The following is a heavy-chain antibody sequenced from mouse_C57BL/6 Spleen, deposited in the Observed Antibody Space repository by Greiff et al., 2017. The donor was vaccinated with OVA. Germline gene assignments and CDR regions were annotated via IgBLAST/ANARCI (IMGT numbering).Heavy chain of an antibody. CDR1: GYSITSGYD. Sequence: EVKLMESGPGMVKPSQSLSLTCTVTGYSITSGYDWHWIRHFPGNKLEWMGYISYSGSTNYNPSLKSRISITHDTSKNHFFLKLNSVTTEDTATYDCARGDDGYSYFDYWGQGTTRTVSS. V-gene: IGHV3-1*01. J-gene: IGHJ2*01. D-gene: IGHD2-3*01. CDR3: ARGDDGYSYFDY. CDR2: ISYSGST.